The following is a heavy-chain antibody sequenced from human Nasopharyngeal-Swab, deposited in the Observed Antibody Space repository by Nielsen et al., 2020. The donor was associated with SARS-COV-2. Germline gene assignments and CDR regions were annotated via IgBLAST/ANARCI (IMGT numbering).Heavy chain of an antibody. J-gene: IGHJ4*02. CDR2: IYLGDSDA. Sequence: GESLKISCQGSGHRFTTYWIAWVRQMPGKGLEWMGIIYLGDSDARYSPSFQGQVTISADKSISAAYLQWSSLKASDTAIYYCARVPYNYGQFYFDYWGQGTLVTVSS. CDR3: ARVPYNYGQFYFDY. V-gene: IGHV5-51*01. CDR1: GHRFTTYW. D-gene: IGHD5-18*01.